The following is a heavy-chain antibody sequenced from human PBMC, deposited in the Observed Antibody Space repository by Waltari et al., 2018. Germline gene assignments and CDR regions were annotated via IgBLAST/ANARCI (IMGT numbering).Heavy chain of an antibody. CDR3: ATDLRIAYGYYFDF. J-gene: IGHJ4*02. CDR1: GGSPRSRLHY. Sequence: QLQLQESGPGLVKPSETLSPTCAVSGGSPRSRLHYWGWTRQSPGGGLEWIGGVYFTGATNYSPACKSLVTLSLDTSRNQFSLKLISVTAADTAVYYCATDLRIAYGYYFDFWGQGILVTVSS. CDR2: VYFTGAT. D-gene: IGHD4-17*01. V-gene: IGHV4-39*07.